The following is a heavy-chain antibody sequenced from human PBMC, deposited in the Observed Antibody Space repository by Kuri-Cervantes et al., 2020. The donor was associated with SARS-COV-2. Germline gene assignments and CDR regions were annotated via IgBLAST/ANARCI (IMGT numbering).Heavy chain of an antibody. Sequence: ASVKVSCKASGYTFSGGYYMYWVRQAPGQGPEWMGWINPNSGGTNYAQKFQGWVTMTRDTSSTGYMELSRLRSDDTAVYYCARGMVRGLIQSYYYGMDVWGQGTTVTSP. V-gene: IGHV1-2*04. CDR1: GYTFSGGYY. D-gene: IGHD3-10*01. J-gene: IGHJ6*02. CDR3: ARGMVRGLIQSYYYGMDV. CDR2: INPNSGGT.